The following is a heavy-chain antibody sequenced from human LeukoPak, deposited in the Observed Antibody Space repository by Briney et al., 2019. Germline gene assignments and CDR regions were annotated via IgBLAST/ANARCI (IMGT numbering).Heavy chain of an antibody. J-gene: IGHJ4*02. CDR3: ARNEGIAAAGPRVFDY. Sequence: PSETLSLTCTVSGGSISSYYWSWIRQPPGKGLEWIGYIYYSGSTNYNPSLKSRVTISVDTSKNQFSLKLSSVTAADTAVYYCARNEGIAAAGPRVFDYWGQGTLVTVSS. D-gene: IGHD6-13*01. V-gene: IGHV4-59*01. CDR2: IYYSGST. CDR1: GGSISSYY.